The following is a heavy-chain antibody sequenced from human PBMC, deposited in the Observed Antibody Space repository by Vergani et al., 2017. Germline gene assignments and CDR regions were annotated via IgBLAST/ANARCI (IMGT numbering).Heavy chain of an antibody. D-gene: IGHD3-10*01. J-gene: IGHJ4*02. CDR1: GFSLSTSGMC. Sequence: QVTLRESGPALVKPTQTLTLTCTFSGFSLSTSGMCVSWIRQPPGKALAWLARIDWDDDKYYSTSLKTRLTISKDTSKNQVVLTMTNMDPVDTATYYCARNRMVRGVIFYYCDYWGQGTLVTVSS. CDR2: IDWDDDK. CDR3: ARNRMVRGVIFYYCDY. V-gene: IGHV2-70*15.